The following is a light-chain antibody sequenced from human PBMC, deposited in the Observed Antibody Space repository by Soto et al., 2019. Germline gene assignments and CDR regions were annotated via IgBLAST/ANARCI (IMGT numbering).Light chain of an antibody. J-gene: IGKJ1*01. Sequence: DIQMTQSPSSLSASVGDRVTITCRASQSISSYLNWYQQKPGKAPKLLIYAASSLQSGVSSRFSGSGSGTDFTLTISSLQPEDFATYYCQQSYTPSTFGQGTKV. CDR2: AAS. V-gene: IGKV1-39*01. CDR1: QSISSY. CDR3: QQSYTPST.